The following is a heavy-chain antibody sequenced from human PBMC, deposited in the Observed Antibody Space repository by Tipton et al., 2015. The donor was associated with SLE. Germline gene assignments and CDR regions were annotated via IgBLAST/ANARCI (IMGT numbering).Heavy chain of an antibody. CDR2: IYYSGKT. Sequence: TLSLTCTVSGGSISSSAYYWDWLRQPPGKGLEWIGNIYYSGKTYLNPSLQSRVSISIDTSKNQFSLKLTSVTAADTAVYYCAREDYNSFDYWGQGNQVTVS. CDR1: GGSISSSAYY. CDR3: AREDYNSFDY. J-gene: IGHJ4*02. V-gene: IGHV4-39*07. D-gene: IGHD4/OR15-4a*01.